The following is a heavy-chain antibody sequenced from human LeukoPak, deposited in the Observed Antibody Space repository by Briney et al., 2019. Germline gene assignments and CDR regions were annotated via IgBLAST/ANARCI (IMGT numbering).Heavy chain of an antibody. J-gene: IGHJ6*04. Sequence: PGGSLRLSCAASGFTFSSYSMNWVRQAPGKGLEWVSSISSSSSYIYYADSVKGRFTIPRDNAKNSLYLQMNSLRAEDTAVYYCAELGITMIGGVWGKGTTVTISS. CDR3: AELGITMIGGV. CDR2: ISSSSSYI. D-gene: IGHD3-10*02. V-gene: IGHV3-21*01. CDR1: GFTFSSYS.